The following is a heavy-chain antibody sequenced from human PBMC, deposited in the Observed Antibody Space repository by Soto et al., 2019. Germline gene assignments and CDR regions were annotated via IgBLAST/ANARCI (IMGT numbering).Heavy chain of an antibody. CDR3: ARGAARLSKVDWFDP. J-gene: IGHJ5*02. D-gene: IGHD6-6*01. Sequence: EVQLVESGGGLVKPGGSLRLSCAASGFTFSSYSMNWVRQAPGKGLEWVSSISSSSSYIYYADSVKGRFTISRDNAKNSLYLQMNSLRAEDTAVYYCARGAARLSKVDWFDPWGQGTLVTVSS. CDR2: ISSSSSYI. CDR1: GFTFSSYS. V-gene: IGHV3-21*01.